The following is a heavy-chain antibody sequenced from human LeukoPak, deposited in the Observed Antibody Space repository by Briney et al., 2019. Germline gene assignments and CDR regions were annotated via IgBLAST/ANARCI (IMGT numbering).Heavy chain of an antibody. J-gene: IGHJ3*02. CDR3: ARVRLRIVVTDAFDI. CDR1: GGSISSSSYY. D-gene: IGHD3-22*01. CDR2: IYYSGST. Sequence: SETLSLTCTVSGGSISSSSYYWGWIRQPRGKGLEWIGSIYYSGSTYYNPSLKSRVTISVDTSKNQFSLKLSSVTAAATAVYYCARVRLRIVVTDAFDIWGQGTMVTVSS. V-gene: IGHV4-39*07.